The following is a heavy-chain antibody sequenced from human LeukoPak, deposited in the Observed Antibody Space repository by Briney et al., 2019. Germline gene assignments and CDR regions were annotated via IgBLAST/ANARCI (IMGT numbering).Heavy chain of an antibody. J-gene: IGHJ5*02. CDR2: INPWGGST. CDR1: GYTFTSYY. V-gene: IGHV1-46*01. D-gene: IGHD3-22*01. Sequence: GSWVKVSCKASGYTFTSYYMHWVRQAPGQGLEWMGIINPWGGSTSYVQKFQGRVTMTRDTSTSTVYMELSSMRSDDTAVYYCARRNGEYYDGSGYYPNWFDPWGQGTLVTVS. CDR3: ARRNGEYYDGSGYYPNWFDP.